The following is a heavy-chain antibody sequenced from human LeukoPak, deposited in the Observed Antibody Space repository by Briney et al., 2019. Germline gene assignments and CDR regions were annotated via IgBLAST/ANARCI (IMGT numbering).Heavy chain of an antibody. CDR1: GFTFSSYS. CDR2: ISSSSSTI. J-gene: IGHJ4*02. V-gene: IGHV3-48*01. CDR3: ARVTTYYDFWSGYYDY. D-gene: IGHD3-3*01. Sequence: GVLRLSCAASGFTFSSYSMNWVRQAPGKGLEGVSYISSSSSTIYYADSVKGRFTISRDNAKNSLYLQMNSLRAEDTAVYYCARVTTYYDFWSGYYDYWGQGTLVTVS.